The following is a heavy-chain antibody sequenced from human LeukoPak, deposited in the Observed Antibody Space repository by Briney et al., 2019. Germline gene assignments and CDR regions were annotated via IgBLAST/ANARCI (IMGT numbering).Heavy chain of an antibody. CDR3: ARRGSGYSYDY. CDR2: IYHSGST. D-gene: IGHD5-18*01. CDR1: GGSISSSSYY. V-gene: IGHV4-39*01. J-gene: IGHJ4*02. Sequence: KPSETLSLTCTVSGGSISSSSYYWGWIRQPPGKGLEWIGSIYHSGSTYYNPSLKSRVTISVDTSKNQFSLKLSSVTAADTAVYYCARRGSGYSYDYWGQGTLVTVSS.